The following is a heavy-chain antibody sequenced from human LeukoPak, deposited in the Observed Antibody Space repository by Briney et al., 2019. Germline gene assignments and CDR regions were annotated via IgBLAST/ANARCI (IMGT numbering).Heavy chain of an antibody. V-gene: IGHV3-74*01. Sequence: GGSLRLSCAASGFTFSSYWMHWVRQAPGKGLVWVSRINTDGSSTSYADSVKGRFTIFRDNAKNTLYLQMNSLRAEDTAVYYCARVGSSGYYLYFDYWGQGTLVTVSS. CDR3: ARVGSSGYYLYFDY. D-gene: IGHD3-22*01. CDR1: GFTFSSYW. CDR2: INTDGSST. J-gene: IGHJ4*02.